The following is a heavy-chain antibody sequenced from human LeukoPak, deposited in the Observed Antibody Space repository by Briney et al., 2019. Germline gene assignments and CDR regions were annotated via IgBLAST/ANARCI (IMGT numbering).Heavy chain of an antibody. V-gene: IGHV4-4*02. CDR3: ARASSGSYPFDY. CDR2: ICRSGST. D-gene: IGHD1-26*01. Sequence: NPSGTLSLTCAVSGGSISSGNWWSWVRQPPGKGLEWIEEICRSGSTNYNPSLKSRVTISVDKSKNQFSPKLSSVTAADTAVYYCARASSGSYPFDYWGQGTLVTVSS. J-gene: IGHJ4*02. CDR1: GGSISSGNW.